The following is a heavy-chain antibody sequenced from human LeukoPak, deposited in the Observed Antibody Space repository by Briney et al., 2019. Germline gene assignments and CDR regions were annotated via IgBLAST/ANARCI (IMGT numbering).Heavy chain of an antibody. V-gene: IGHV4-34*01. D-gene: IGHD3-10*01. J-gene: IGHJ5*02. CDR2: INHSGST. CDR3: ARDQSGWFDP. CDR1: GGSFSGYY. Sequence: SETLSLTCAVYGGSFSGYYWSWIRQPPGKGLEWIGEINHSGSTNYNPSLKSRVTMSVDTSKNQFSLKLSSVTAADTAVYYCARDQSGWFDPWGQGTLVTVSS.